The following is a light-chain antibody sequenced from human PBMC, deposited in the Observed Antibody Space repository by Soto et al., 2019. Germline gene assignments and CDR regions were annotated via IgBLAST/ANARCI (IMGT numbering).Light chain of an antibody. CDR3: KQYGSSPVT. CDR1: QSVSSNF. Sequence: EIVLTQSPGTLSLSPGERATLSCRASQSVSSNFLAWYQQKPGQAPRLLIYGASSRATGIPDRFSGSGSGTDFTLTVRRLEPEDFAVYYCKQYGSSPVTFGQGTKVDIK. V-gene: IGKV3-20*01. CDR2: GAS. J-gene: IGKJ1*01.